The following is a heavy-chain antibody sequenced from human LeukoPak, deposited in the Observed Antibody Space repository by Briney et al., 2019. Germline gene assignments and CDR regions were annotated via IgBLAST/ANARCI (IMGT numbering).Heavy chain of an antibody. CDR3: VRTTYYYDTSGHLGFDH. J-gene: IGHJ4*02. Sequence: SETLSLTCAVSGYSISGGYYWGWNRQPPGKGLEWIGNIFHSGISHYNPSLSSRLTMSVDTSKNQFSLNLRSVTAADTAVYYCVRTTYYYDTSGHLGFDHWGQGTLVTVSS. CDR2: IFHSGIS. CDR1: GYSISGGYY. D-gene: IGHD3-22*01. V-gene: IGHV4-38-2*01.